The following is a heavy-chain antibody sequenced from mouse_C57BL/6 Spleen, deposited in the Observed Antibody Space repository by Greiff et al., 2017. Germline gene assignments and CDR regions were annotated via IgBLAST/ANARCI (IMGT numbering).Heavy chain of an antibody. J-gene: IGHJ1*03. V-gene: IGHV1-42*01. CDR3: ARWYDWYFDV. CDR1: GYSFTGYY. Sequence: VQLKQSGPELVKPGASVKISCKASGYSFTGYYMNWVKQSPEKSLEWIGEINPSTGGTTYNQKFKAKATLTVDKSSSTAYMQLKSLTSEDSAVYYCARWYDWYFDVWGTGTTVTVSS. D-gene: IGHD1-1*02. CDR2: INPSTGGT.